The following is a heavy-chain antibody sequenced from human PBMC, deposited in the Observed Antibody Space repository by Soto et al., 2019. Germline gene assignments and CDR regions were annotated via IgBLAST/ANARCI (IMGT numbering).Heavy chain of an antibody. J-gene: IGHJ4*02. Sequence: QVQLVQSGAEVKKPGSSVKVSCKASGGTFSSYAISWVRQAPGQGLEWMGGIIPIFGTANYAQKFQGRVTITADESTSTAYMELSSLRSEDTAVYYCAAYSGRAFIVLVPAAMWALDYWGQGTLVTVSS. V-gene: IGHV1-69*12. D-gene: IGHD2-2*01. CDR2: IIPIFGTA. CDR3: AAYSGRAFIVLVPAAMWALDY. CDR1: GGTFSSYA.